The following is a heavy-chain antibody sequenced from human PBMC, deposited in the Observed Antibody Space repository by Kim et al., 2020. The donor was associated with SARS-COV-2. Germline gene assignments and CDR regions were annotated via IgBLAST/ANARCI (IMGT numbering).Heavy chain of an antibody. CDR3: ARYYYDFWSAAWPLDY. V-gene: IGHV5-51*01. D-gene: IGHD3-3*01. J-gene: IGHJ4*02. Sequence: GESLQISCKGSGYSFTSYWIGWVRQMPGKGLEWMGIIYPGDSDTRYSPSFQGQVTISADKSISTAYLQWSSLKASDTAMYYCARYYYDFWSAAWPLDYWGQGTLVTVSS. CDR1: GYSFTSYW. CDR2: IYPGDSDT.